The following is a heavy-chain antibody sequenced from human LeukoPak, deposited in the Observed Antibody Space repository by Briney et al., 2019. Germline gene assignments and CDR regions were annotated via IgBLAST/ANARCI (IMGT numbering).Heavy chain of an antibody. J-gene: IGHJ6*03. CDR1: GFTFSSYG. CDR2: IRYDGSNK. Sequence: PGGSLRLSCAASGFTFSSYGMHWVRQAPGKGLEWVAFIRYDGSNKYYADSVKGRFTISRDNSKNMLYLQMNSLRAEDTAVYYCATLGRVVPAPAQYYYYYMYVWGKGTPVTVSS. V-gene: IGHV3-30*02. D-gene: IGHD2-2*01. CDR3: ATLGRVVPAPAQYYYYYMYV.